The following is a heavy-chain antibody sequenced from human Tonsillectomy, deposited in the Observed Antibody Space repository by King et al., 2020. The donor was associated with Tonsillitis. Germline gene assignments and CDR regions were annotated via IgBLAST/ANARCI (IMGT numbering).Heavy chain of an antibody. V-gene: IGHV1-18*01. J-gene: IGHJ6*03. D-gene: IGHD3-10*01. CDR1: GYSFTNYG. Sequence: QLVQSGAEVKNPGASVKVSCKASGYSFTNYGISWVRQAPGQGLEWMGWISTYNGKTNYAQKLQGRVTMTTDTSTSTAYMELRSLRSDDTAVYYCARDLYYYYGSGSSDYYYMDVWGKGTTVTVSS. CDR2: ISTYNGKT. CDR3: ARDLYYYYGSGSSDYYYMDV.